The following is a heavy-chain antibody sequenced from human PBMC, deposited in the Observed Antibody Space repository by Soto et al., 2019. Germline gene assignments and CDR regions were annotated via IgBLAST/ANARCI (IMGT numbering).Heavy chain of an antibody. Sequence: PGESLKISCKGSGYSFTSYWISWVHQMPGKGLEWMGRIDPSDSYTNYSPSFQGHVTISADKSISTAYLQWSSLKASDTAKYYCASDISGYSTFDFWGPGTLVTVSS. CDR1: GYSFTSYW. V-gene: IGHV5-10-1*01. D-gene: IGHD3-22*01. CDR3: ASDISGYSTFDF. J-gene: IGHJ4*02. CDR2: IDPSDSYT.